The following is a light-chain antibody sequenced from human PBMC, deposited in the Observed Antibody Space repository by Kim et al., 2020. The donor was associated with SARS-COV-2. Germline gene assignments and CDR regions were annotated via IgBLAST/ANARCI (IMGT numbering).Light chain of an antibody. V-gene: IGLV1-44*01. Sequence: QSVLTQLPSTSGTPGQRVTISCSGSSSNIGGNTVNWYQHLPGTAPKLLIYSNNQRPSGVPDRFSGSKSGTSASLAISGLQSEDEADYYCAAWDDSLDGYVFGTGTQLTVL. CDR1: SSNIGGNT. J-gene: IGLJ1*01. CDR2: SNN. CDR3: AAWDDSLDGYV.